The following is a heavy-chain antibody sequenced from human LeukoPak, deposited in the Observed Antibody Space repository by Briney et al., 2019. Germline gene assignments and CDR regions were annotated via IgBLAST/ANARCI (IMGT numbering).Heavy chain of an antibody. D-gene: IGHD5-12*01. CDR1: GGSISSYY. CDR2: IYYSGST. V-gene: IGHV4-59*01. Sequence: SGTLSLTCTVSGGSISSYYWSWIRQPPGKGLEWIGYIYYSGSTNYNPSLKSRVTISVDTSKNQFSLKLSSVTAADTAVYYCARDSGYLAEYFQHWGQGTLVTVSS. CDR3: ARDSGYLAEYFQH. J-gene: IGHJ1*01.